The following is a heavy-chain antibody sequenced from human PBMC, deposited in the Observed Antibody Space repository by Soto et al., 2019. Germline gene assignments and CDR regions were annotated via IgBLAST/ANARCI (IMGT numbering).Heavy chain of an antibody. J-gene: IGHJ4*02. V-gene: IGHV4-59*08. CDR2: INSSGST. Sequence: QVQLQESGPGLVKPSETLSLTCTVSGGSISDYSWSWIRQSPEKGLVWIGYINSSGSTNYNPSLKIRVTISVDKSKKQFALNLTSVTAADTALYYWARGRSTGWYGGNDYWGQGTLVTVSS. CDR3: ARGRSTGWYGGNDY. CDR1: GGSISDYS. D-gene: IGHD6-19*01.